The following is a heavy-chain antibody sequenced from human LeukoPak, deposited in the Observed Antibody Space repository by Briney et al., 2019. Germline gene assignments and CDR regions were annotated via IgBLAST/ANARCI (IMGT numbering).Heavy chain of an antibody. D-gene: IGHD6-19*01. Sequence: PGGSLRLSCAASGFTFSSYAMSWVRQMPGKGLEWMGIIYPGDSDTRYSPSFQGQVTISADKSISTAYLQWSSLKASDTAMYYCARNGDINSSGWYVYWGQGTLVTVSS. V-gene: IGHV5-51*01. J-gene: IGHJ4*02. CDR1: GFTFSSYA. CDR3: ARNGDINSSGWYVY. CDR2: IYPGDSDT.